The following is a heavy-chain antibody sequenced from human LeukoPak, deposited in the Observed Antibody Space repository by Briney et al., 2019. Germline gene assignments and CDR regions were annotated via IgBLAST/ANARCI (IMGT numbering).Heavy chain of an antibody. Sequence: GASVTVSCTTSGYTFTGYFLNWVRQAPGQGLEWMGRINPNSGGTNCGQKFQDRVTLTRDTSIATAYMELSSLTSDDTAVYYCARVDAASLAVHYWGQGTLVTVSS. D-gene: IGHD6-13*01. CDR1: GYTFTGYF. V-gene: IGHV1-2*02. J-gene: IGHJ4*02. CDR3: ARVDAASLAVHY. CDR2: INPNSGGT.